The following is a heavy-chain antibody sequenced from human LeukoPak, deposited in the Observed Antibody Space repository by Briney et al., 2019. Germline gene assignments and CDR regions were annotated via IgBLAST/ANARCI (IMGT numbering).Heavy chain of an antibody. CDR2: ISAYNGNT. Sequence: GASVKVPCKASGYTFTSYGISWVRQAPGQGLEWMGWISAYNGNTNYAQKLQGRVTMTTDTSTSTAYMELRSLRSDDTAVYYCARVYYDFWSGFSDAFDIWGQGTMVTVSS. V-gene: IGHV1-18*01. J-gene: IGHJ3*02. D-gene: IGHD3-3*01. CDR1: GYTFTSYG. CDR3: ARVYYDFWSGFSDAFDI.